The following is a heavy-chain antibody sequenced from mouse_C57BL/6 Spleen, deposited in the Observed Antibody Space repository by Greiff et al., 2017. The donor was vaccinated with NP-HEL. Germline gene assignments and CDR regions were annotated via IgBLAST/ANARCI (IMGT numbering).Heavy chain of an antibody. CDR2: IYPGSGST. D-gene: IGHD1-1*01. J-gene: IGHJ2*01. CDR3: AREGYGSSPLFDY. Sequence: QVQLQQPGAELVKPGASVKMSCKASGYTFTCYWITWVKQRPGQGLEWIGDIYPGSGSTNYNEKFKSKATLTVDTSSSTAYMQLSSLTSEDSAVYYCAREGYGSSPLFDYWGQGTTLTVSS. V-gene: IGHV1-55*01. CDR1: GYTFTCYW.